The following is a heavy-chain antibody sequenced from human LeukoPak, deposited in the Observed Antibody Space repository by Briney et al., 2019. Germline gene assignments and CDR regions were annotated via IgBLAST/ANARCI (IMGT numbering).Heavy chain of an antibody. Sequence: GGSLRLSCAASGFTFSSYAMSWVRQAPGKGLEWVSAISGSGGSTYYADSVKSRFTISRDNSKNTLYLQMNSLRAEDTAVYYCAKGDDFWSGPGLNWFDPWGQGTLVTVSS. CDR1: GFTFSSYA. J-gene: IGHJ5*02. V-gene: IGHV3-23*01. D-gene: IGHD3-3*01. CDR2: ISGSGGST. CDR3: AKGDDFWSGPGLNWFDP.